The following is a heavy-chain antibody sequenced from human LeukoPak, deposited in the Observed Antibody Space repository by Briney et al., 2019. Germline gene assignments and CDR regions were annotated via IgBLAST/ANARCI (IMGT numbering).Heavy chain of an antibody. CDR3: ARDPSNSGYDYLYYFDY. J-gene: IGHJ4*02. CDR1: GYTFTGYY. V-gene: IGHV1-2*02. D-gene: IGHD5-12*01. Sequence: GASVKVSCKASGYTFTGYYMHWVRQAPGQGLEWMGGINPDNGGTNYAQKFQGRVTMTRDMSISTACMELSRLRSDDTAVYYCARDPSNSGYDYLYYFDYWGQGTLVTVSS. CDR2: INPDNGGT.